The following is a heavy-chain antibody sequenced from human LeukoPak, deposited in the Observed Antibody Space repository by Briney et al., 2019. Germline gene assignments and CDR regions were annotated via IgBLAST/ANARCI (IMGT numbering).Heavy chain of an antibody. CDR2: IHNSGTT. J-gene: IGHJ4*02. CDR3: ARTYSSGQGAYY. Sequence: SETLSLTCTVSGDSISSSGCYWGWLRQPPGMGLEWIGSIHNSGTTYFNPSLKSRVTISVDASKNQFSLKLSSVAAADTAIYYCARTYSSGQGAYYWGQGTLVTVSS. D-gene: IGHD3-22*01. V-gene: IGHV4-39*07. CDR1: GDSISSSGCY.